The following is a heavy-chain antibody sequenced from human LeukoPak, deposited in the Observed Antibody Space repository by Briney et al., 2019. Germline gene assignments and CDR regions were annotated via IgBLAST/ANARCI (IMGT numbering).Heavy chain of an antibody. J-gene: IGHJ4*02. D-gene: IGHD6-13*01. CDR1: GFTFSSYS. Sequence: PGGSLRLPCAASGFTFSSYSMNWVRQAPGKGLEWVSSISSSSSYIYYADSVKGRFTISRDNAKNSLYLQMNSLRAEDTAVYYCAREGGSSWADFDYWGQGTLVTVSS. V-gene: IGHV3-21*01. CDR3: AREGGSSWADFDY. CDR2: ISSSSSYI.